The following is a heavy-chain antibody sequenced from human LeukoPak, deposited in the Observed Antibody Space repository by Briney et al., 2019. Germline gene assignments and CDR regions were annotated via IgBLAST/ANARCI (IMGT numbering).Heavy chain of an antibody. CDR2: ISYDGSNK. CDR3: AKTSPDYGDYFDY. Sequence: PGRSLRLSCAASGFTFSSYGMHWVRQAPGKGLERVAVISYDGSNKYYADSVKGRFTISRDNSKNTLYLQMNSLRAEDTAVYYCAKTSPDYGDYFDYWGQGTLVTVSS. CDR1: GFTFSSYG. D-gene: IGHD4-17*01. V-gene: IGHV3-30*18. J-gene: IGHJ4*02.